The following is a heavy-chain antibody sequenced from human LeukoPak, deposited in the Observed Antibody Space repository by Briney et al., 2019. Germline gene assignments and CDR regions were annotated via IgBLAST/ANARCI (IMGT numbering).Heavy chain of an antibody. CDR3: AREVAIIRGVRNWFDS. Sequence: SQTLSLTCGISGDSVSSNDAAWSWIRQSPSRGLEWLGRTFYRSKWYYDYAPSVRSRITINPDTPKSQFSLQLDSVTPEDTAVYYCAREVAIIRGVRNWFDSWGPGILVTVSS. CDR2: TFYRSKWYY. V-gene: IGHV6-1*01. J-gene: IGHJ5*01. CDR1: GDSVSSNDAA. D-gene: IGHD3-10*01.